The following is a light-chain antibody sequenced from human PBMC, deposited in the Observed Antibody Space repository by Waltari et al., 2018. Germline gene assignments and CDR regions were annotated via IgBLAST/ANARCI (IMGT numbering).Light chain of an antibody. Sequence: DIRTTQLPSPLSAPIGDRAIISCRASPSIIIFLNWYQQKSGEAPNLLIYDATNLQSGVPSRFNGSGSGSDFTLTISSLHAEDVATYFCQQTYSGPPVTFGEGTKVEIK. CDR1: PSIIIF. V-gene: IGKV1-39*01. CDR3: QQTYSGPPVT. J-gene: IGKJ4*02. CDR2: DAT.